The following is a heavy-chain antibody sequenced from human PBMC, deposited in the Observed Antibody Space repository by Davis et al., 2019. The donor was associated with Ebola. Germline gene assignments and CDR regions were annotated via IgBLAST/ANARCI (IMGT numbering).Heavy chain of an antibody. CDR3: TRHVSGDFWYFDL. J-gene: IGHJ2*01. CDR1: GFTFSSHA. D-gene: IGHD4-17*01. V-gene: IGHV3-23*01. CDR2: LGTSADT. Sequence: GESLKISCAASGFTFSSHAMSWVRQAPGKGLEWVSTLGTSADTYYADSVKGRFTISRDNSKNTLYLQMNSLRAEDTAVYYCTRHVSGDFWYFDLWGRGTLVTVSS.